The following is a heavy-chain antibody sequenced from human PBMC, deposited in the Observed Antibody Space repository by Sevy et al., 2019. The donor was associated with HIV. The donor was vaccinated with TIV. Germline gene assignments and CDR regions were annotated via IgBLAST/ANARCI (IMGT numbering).Heavy chain of an antibody. CDR2: IVDSGRNT. CDR3: AKCYILTGSPPSDAFDI. V-gene: IGHV3-23*01. J-gene: IGHJ3*02. CDR1: GFTFSSYA. D-gene: IGHD3-9*01. Sequence: GGSLRLSCAASGFTFSSYAMNWVRQAPGKGLEWVSGIVDSGRNTYYADSVKGRFTISRDNSKNTLYLQMNSLGAEDTAVYYCAKCYILTGSPPSDAFDIWGQGTMVTVS.